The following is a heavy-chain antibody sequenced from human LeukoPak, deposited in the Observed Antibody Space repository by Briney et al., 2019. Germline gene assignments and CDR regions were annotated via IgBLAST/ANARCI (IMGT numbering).Heavy chain of an antibody. J-gene: IGHJ4*02. D-gene: IGHD6-13*01. CDR2: ISGSSGNT. V-gene: IGHV3-23*01. CDR3: AKPARVGAVDY. CDR1: GFTLSSYA. Sequence: GGYLRLSCVASGFTLSSYAMSWVRQAPGKGLEWVSAISGSSGNTHYADSVKGRFTISRDNSKNTLYLQMNSLRAEDTAIYYCAKPARVGAVDYWGQGTLVTVSS.